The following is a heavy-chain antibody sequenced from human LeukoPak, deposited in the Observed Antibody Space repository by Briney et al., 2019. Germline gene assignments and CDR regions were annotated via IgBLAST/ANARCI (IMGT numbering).Heavy chain of an antibody. V-gene: IGHV3-11*04. D-gene: IGHD6-13*01. CDR1: GFTFSDYY. Sequence: GGSLRLSCAASGFTFSDYYMSWIRQAPGKGLEWVSYISSSGSTIYYADSVKGRFTISRDNSKNTLYLQMNSLRAEDTAVYYCAKDGLIRIAAARVVYWGQGTLVTVSS. J-gene: IGHJ4*02. CDR3: AKDGLIRIAAARVVY. CDR2: ISSSGSTI.